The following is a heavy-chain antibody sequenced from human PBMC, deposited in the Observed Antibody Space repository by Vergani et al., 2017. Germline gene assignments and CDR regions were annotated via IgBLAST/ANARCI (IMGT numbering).Heavy chain of an antibody. J-gene: IGHJ3*02. V-gene: IGHV3-23*01. CDR3: TRHRTTVVTDAFDI. CDR1: GFAFSRYA. Sequence: EVQLLESGGRLVQPGGSLRLSCVASGFAFSRYAMSWVRQAPGKGLEWVSGLTASGSGISYADSVRGRFTISRDNSKNTLYLQMTSLRVEDTAMYYCTRHRTTVVTDAFDIWGRGTMVTVSS. D-gene: IGHD4-23*01. CDR2: LTASGSGI.